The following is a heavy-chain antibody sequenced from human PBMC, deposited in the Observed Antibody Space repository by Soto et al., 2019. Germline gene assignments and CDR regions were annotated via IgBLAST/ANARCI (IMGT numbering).Heavy chain of an antibody. CDR1: GFTFSSFW. V-gene: IGHV3-7*03. D-gene: IGHD5-18*01. CDR2: IKQSGSET. Sequence: PVGSLRLSCAASGFTFSSFWMTWVRQAPGKGLEWVANIKQSGSETYYVDSVKGRFTISRDDAKNSVYLQMNTLRAEDTAVYYCARGYSIDHWGQGTLVTVSS. CDR3: ARGYSIDH. J-gene: IGHJ5*02.